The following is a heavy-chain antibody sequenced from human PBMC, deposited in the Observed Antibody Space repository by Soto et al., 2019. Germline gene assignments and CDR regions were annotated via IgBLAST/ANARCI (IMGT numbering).Heavy chain of an antibody. Sequence: PGGSLRLSYAASGFTCSDYYMSWIRQAPGKGLEWVSYISSSGSTIYYADSVKGRFTISRDNAKNSLYLQMNSLRAEDTAVYYCARERVVVVPAAMKRYYYYYMDVWGKGTAVTVSS. CDR1: GFTCSDYY. J-gene: IGHJ6*03. V-gene: IGHV3-11*04. CDR2: ISSSGSTI. CDR3: ARERVVVVPAAMKRYYYYYMDV. D-gene: IGHD2-2*01.